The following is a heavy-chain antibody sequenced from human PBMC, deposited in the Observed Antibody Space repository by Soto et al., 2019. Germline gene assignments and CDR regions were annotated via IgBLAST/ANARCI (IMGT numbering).Heavy chain of an antibody. D-gene: IGHD6-19*01. CDR3: ARGSGWYFH. J-gene: IGHJ4*02. Sequence: PSETLSLTCTVSGGSISSSSYYWGWIRQPPGKGLEWIAYMYFSGSTSYNPSLKSRVTISVDTSKNQFSLKLTSVTAADTAVYYCARGSGWYFHWGQGTLVTVSS. CDR1: GGSISSSSYY. V-gene: IGHV4-61*05. CDR2: MYFSGST.